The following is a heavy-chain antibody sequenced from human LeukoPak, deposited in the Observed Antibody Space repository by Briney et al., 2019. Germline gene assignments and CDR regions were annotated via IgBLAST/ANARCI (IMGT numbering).Heavy chain of an antibody. CDR3: AKPLKTYCSSTSCSLFDY. J-gene: IGHJ4*01. D-gene: IGHD2-2*01. Sequence: GGSLRLSCAASGFTFDDYAMHWVRQAPGKGLEWVSLISWDGGSTYYADSVKGRFTISRDNSKNSLYLQMNSLRAEDTALYYCAKPLKTYCSSTSCSLFDYWGQELWSPSPQ. CDR1: GFTFDDYA. V-gene: IGHV3-43D*03. CDR2: ISWDGGST.